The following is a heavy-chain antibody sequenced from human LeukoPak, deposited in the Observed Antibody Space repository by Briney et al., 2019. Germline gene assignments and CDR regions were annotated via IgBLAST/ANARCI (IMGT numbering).Heavy chain of an antibody. V-gene: IGHV1-69*04. CDR2: IIPILGIA. J-gene: IGHJ4*02. CDR3: ARGDDYGALDY. D-gene: IGHD4-17*01. CDR1: GGTFSSYA. Sequence: GASVKVSCKASGGTFSSYAISWVRQAPGQGLEWMGRIIPILGIANYAQKFQGRVTITADKSTSTAYMELSCLRSEDTAVYYCARGDDYGALDYWGQGTLVTVSS.